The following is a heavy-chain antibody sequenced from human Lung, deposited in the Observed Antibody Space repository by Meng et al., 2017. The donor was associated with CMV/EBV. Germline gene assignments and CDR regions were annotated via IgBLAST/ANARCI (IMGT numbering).Heavy chain of an antibody. D-gene: IGHD3-10*01. V-gene: IGHV4-31*03. CDR2: IHSSGST. CDR3: ARASYGSGSPLGESWFDP. Sequence: LPEPVPGLVTPAPPLSLTCTVSGGSIRSGGYYWSWIRQHPGKGLEWIGYIHSSGSTYYNPSLRSRLTISVDTSKNQFSLKLSSVTAADTAVYYCARASYGSGSPLGESWFDPWGQGTLVTVSS. CDR1: GGSIRSGGYY. J-gene: IGHJ5*02.